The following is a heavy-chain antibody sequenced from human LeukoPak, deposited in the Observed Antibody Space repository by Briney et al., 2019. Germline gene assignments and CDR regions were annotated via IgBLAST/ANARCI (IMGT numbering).Heavy chain of an antibody. J-gene: IGHJ6*02. CDR3: ATYKNWVAGDV. CDR1: GFSFSDSW. V-gene: IGHV3-7*01. D-gene: IGHD7-27*01. CDR2: IKEDESQE. Sequence: GWSLRLSCAASGFSFSDSWMSWVRQAPGKGPEWVANIKEDESQEHYADSVKGRFTVSRDNAKNSLFLQMSSLRVGDTAVYYCATYKNWVAGDVWGQGTTVSVSS.